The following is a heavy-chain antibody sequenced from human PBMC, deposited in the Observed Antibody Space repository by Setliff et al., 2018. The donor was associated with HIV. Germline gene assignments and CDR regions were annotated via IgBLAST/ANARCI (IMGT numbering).Heavy chain of an antibody. V-gene: IGHV5-51*01. CDR3: ARQTVHTTHSLDFGSPNRDYYYGMDV. Sequence: GESLKISCKGSAYSFTTFWIAWVRQMPGKGLEWMGIIYPGDSDTTYSPSFQGQATISVDKSISTAYLQWSSLKASDSAMYYCARQTVHTTHSLDFGSPNRDYYYGMDVWGQGPRLPSP. CDR2: IYPGDSDT. CDR1: AYSFTTFW. J-gene: IGHJ6*02. D-gene: IGHD1-1*01.